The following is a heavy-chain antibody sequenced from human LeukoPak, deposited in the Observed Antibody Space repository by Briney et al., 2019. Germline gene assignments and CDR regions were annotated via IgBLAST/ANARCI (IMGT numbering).Heavy chain of an antibody. J-gene: IGHJ4*02. V-gene: IGHV4-61*01. D-gene: IGHD3-22*01. CDR2: IHHSGTT. Sequence: SETLSLTCTVSGGSVSRGSYYWSWTRQPPGKGLEWIGYIHHSGTTNYSPSLKSRVTISVDTSKNQFSLKLSSVTAADTAVYYCARDYDSGFDYWGQGTLVTVSS. CDR1: GGSVSRGSYY. CDR3: ARDYDSGFDY.